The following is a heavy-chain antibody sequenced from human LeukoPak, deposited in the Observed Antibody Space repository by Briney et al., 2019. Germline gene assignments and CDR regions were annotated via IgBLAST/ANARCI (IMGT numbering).Heavy chain of an antibody. J-gene: IGHJ5*01. CDR3: ARHQYYYDSSGNYGWFDS. V-gene: IGHV5-51*01. CDR1: GFNFTAYW. D-gene: IGHD3-22*01. CDR2: SHPINSDT. Sequence: GESLKISCKGSGFNFTAYWIAWVRQMPGKGLEWMGISHPINSDTKYSPSFQGQVTVSADKSSSTAYLQWNSLKASDTAMYYCARHQYYYDSSGNYGWFDSWGQGTLVTVSS.